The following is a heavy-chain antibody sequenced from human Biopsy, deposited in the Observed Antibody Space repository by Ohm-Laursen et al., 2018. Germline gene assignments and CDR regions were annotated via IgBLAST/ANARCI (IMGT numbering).Heavy chain of an antibody. J-gene: IGHJ4*02. CDR2: IGSDARST. Sequence: SLRLSCTASGFTFSNYATGWVRQAPGKGLECASSIGSDARSTLYANSVQGRFTISRDNSKNTLYLQIDNLRAEDTALYYCARAGPYYSDFWGQGTLVTVSS. CDR1: GFTFSNYA. CDR3: ARAGPYYSDF. V-gene: IGHV3-23*01.